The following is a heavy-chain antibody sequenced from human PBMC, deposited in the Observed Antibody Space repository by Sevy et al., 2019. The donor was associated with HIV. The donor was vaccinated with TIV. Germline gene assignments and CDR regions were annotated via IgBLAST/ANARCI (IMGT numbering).Heavy chain of an antibody. Sequence: GGSLRLSCAASEFSFSSYWMSWVRQAPGKGLEWVANIKQDGSKREYVDSVKGRLTISRDNGKNSVYLQMDSLRAEDTAVYYCAREGSGGFDYWGQGTLVTVSS. J-gene: IGHJ4*02. V-gene: IGHV3-7*01. CDR2: IKQDGSKR. CDR1: EFSFSSYW. D-gene: IGHD2-15*01. CDR3: AREGSGGFDY.